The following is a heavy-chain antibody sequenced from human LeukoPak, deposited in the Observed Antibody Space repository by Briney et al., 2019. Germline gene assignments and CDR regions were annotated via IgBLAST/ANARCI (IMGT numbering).Heavy chain of an antibody. J-gene: IGHJ5*02. CDR2: SSVYNGNT. Sequence: GASVKVSCKASGYTFSSYGLSWVRQAPGQGLEWMGWSSVYNGNTNYAQKFQGRITMTTDTSTSTAYMELSSLRSEDTAVYYCAREAITIFGVVRTQTTYGPHRFDPWGQGTLVTVSS. CDR1: GYTFSSYG. D-gene: IGHD3-3*01. V-gene: IGHV1-18*01. CDR3: AREAITIFGVVRTQTTYGPHRFDP.